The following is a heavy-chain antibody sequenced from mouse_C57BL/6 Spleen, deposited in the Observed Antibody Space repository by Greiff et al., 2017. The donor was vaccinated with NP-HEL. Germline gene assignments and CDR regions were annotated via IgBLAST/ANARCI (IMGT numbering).Heavy chain of an antibody. CDR2: IYPGDGDT. J-gene: IGHJ1*03. CDR1: GYAFSSSW. CDR3: ARGYYYGSRGYFDV. D-gene: IGHD1-1*01. V-gene: IGHV1-82*01. Sequence: VKLQESGPELVKPGASVKISCKASGYAFSSSWMNWVKQRPGKGLEWIGRIYPGDGDTNYNGKFKGKATLTADKSSSTAYMQLSSLTSEDSAVYFCARGYYYGSRGYFDVWGTGTTVTVSS.